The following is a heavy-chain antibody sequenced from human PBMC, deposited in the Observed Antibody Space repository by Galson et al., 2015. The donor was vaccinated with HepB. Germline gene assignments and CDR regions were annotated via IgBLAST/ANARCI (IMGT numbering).Heavy chain of an antibody. CDR1: GYTFTSYG. J-gene: IGHJ4*02. CDR3: ARVGRQGTVTYYFDY. V-gene: IGHV1-18*01. Sequence: SVKVSCKASGYTFTSYGISWVRQAPGQGLEWMGWISAYNGNTNYAQKLQGRVTMTTDTSTSTAYMELRSLRSDDTAVYYCARVGRQGTVTYYFDYWGQGTLVTVSS. D-gene: IGHD4-17*01. CDR2: ISAYNGNT.